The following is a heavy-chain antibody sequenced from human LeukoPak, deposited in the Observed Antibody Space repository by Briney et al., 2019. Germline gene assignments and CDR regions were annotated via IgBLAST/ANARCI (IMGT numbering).Heavy chain of an antibody. CDR3: ARAELWSTSDFDY. J-gene: IGHJ4*02. Sequence: GGSLRLCCAASGFTFSSYWMSWGRQAPGKGLEWVANIKQDGSEKYYVDSVKGRFTISRDNAKNSLYLQMNSLRAEDTAVYYCARAELWSTSDFDYWGQGTLVTVSS. CDR2: IKQDGSEK. CDR1: GFTFSSYW. V-gene: IGHV3-7*03. D-gene: IGHD5-18*01.